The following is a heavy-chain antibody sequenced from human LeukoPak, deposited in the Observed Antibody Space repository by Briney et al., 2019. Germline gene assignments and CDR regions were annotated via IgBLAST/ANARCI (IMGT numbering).Heavy chain of an antibody. V-gene: IGHV1-24*01. CDR3: ATAPSVTGTNAWFDP. J-gene: IGHJ5*02. CDR2: FDPEDGET. D-gene: IGHD1-20*01. Sequence: ASVKVSCKVSGYTLTELSMHWVRQAPGKGLEWMGGFDPEDGETIYAQKFQGRVTMTEDTSTDTAYMELSSLRSEDTAVYYCATAPSVTGTNAWFDPWGQGTLVTVSS. CDR1: GYTLTELS.